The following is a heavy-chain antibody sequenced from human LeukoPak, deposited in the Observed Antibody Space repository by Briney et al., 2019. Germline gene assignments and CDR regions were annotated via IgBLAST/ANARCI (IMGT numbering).Heavy chain of an antibody. CDR1: GGSISSGGYY. CDR3: ARDDVRDGYFDY. D-gene: IGHD5-24*01. CDR2: IYYSGST. Sequence: SQTPSLTCTVSGGSISSGGYYWSWIRQHPGKGLEWIGYIYYSGSTYYNPSLKSRVTISVDTSKNQFSLKLSSVTAADTAVYYCARDDVRDGYFDYWGQGTLVTVSS. V-gene: IGHV4-31*03. J-gene: IGHJ4*02.